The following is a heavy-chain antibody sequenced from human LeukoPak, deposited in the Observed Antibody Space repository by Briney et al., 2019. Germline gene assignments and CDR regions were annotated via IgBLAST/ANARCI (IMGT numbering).Heavy chain of an antibody. D-gene: IGHD3-10*01. CDR2: IYYSGST. CDR1: SGSISGYY. Sequence: MPSETLSLTCTVSSGSISGYYWSWIRQHPGKGLEWIGYIYYSGSTYYNPSLKRRVTISVDTSKNQFSLKLSSVTAADTAVYYCATVHYGSGSYYKGGPDYWGQGTLVTVSS. CDR3: ATVHYGSGSYYKGGPDY. J-gene: IGHJ4*02. V-gene: IGHV4-31*03.